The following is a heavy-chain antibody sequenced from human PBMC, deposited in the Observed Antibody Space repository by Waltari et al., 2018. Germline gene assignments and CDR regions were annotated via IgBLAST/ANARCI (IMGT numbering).Heavy chain of an antibody. Sequence: VQLQESGPGLVKPSEILSLTCTVPGGSLSSYYWSWIRQPPGKGLEWIGYIYYSGSTNYNPSLKSRVTISVDTSKNQFSLKLSSVTAADTAVYYCARVGDYYGSGSSPYYFDYWGQGTLVTVSS. CDR3: ARVGDYYGSGSSPYYFDY. CDR2: IYYSGST. V-gene: IGHV4-59*01. J-gene: IGHJ4*02. D-gene: IGHD3-10*01. CDR1: GGSLSSYY.